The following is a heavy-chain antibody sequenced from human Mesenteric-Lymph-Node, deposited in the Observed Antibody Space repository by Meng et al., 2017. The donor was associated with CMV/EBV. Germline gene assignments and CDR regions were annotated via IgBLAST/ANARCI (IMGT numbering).Heavy chain of an antibody. J-gene: IGHJ4*02. Sequence: GESLKISCAASGFTVSSNYMSWVRQAPGKGLEWVSVIYSGGSTYYADSVKGRFTISRDNSKNTLYLQMNSLRAEDTAVYYCAREPYCSSTSCSADYWGQGTLVTVSS. CDR1: GFTVSSNY. D-gene: IGHD2-2*01. V-gene: IGHV3-66*02. CDR3: AREPYCSSTSCSADY. CDR2: IYSGGST.